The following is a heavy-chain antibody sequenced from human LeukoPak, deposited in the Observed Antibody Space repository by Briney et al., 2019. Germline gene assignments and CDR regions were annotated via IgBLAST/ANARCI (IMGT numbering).Heavy chain of an antibody. J-gene: IGHJ6*02. CDR2: ISWYSGNI. V-gene: IGHV3-9*01. CDR1: GFTFDDYA. CDR3: AGDVWRRAFNYGMDV. D-gene: IGHD2-21*01. Sequence: GRSLRLSCVASGFTFDDYAMHWVRQAPGKDLEWVAGISWYSGNIGYADSVKGRFTISRDNAENTLHLQMNSLRTEDTALYFCAGDVWRRAFNYGMDVWGQGTTVAVAS.